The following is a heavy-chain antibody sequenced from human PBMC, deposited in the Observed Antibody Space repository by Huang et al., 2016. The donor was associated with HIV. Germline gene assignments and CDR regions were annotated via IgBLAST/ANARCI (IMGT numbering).Heavy chain of an antibody. V-gene: IGHV4-34*01. J-gene: IGHJ5*02. CDR1: GGSFSSYY. Sequence: QVQLHQWGAGLLKPSETLSLTCAVYGGSFSSYYWNWIRQSPGKGRELIGQINHRGTTTYNPSLKSRVTMSVDTSKNQFSLKLNAVTAADTAVYYCAREIMISFGGPFDPWGQGTLVTVSS. CDR2: INHRGTT. D-gene: IGHD3-16*01. CDR3: AREIMISFGGPFDP.